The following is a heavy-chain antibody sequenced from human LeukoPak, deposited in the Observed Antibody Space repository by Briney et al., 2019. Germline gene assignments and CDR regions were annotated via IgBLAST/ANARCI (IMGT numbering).Heavy chain of an antibody. CDR2: ISGIGGST. D-gene: IGHD3-3*01. J-gene: IGHJ4*02. CDR3: AKSYDFWSGYQYSFDY. V-gene: IGHV3-23*01. CDR1: GFTFSIYA. Sequence: RGSLRLSSAASGFTFSIYAMSWVRQTPGRGLQYVLDISGIGGSTYYAYSVKGRFTSFRDNSKNTLYLQNNSLRAEDTAVYYCAKSYDFWSGYQYSFDYWGQGTLVTVSS.